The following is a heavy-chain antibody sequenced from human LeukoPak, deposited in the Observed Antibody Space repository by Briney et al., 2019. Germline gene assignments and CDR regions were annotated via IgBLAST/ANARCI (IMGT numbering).Heavy chain of an antibody. V-gene: IGHV4-34*01. CDR2: INHSGST. Sequence: SETLSLTCAVYGGSFSGYYWSWIRQPPGKGLEWIGEINHSGSTNYNPSLKSRVTISVDTSKNQFSLKLSSVTAADTAVYYCAREVQRAAVIDYRGQGTLVTVSS. J-gene: IGHJ4*02. CDR1: GGSFSGYY. CDR3: AREVQRAAVIDY. D-gene: IGHD6-13*01.